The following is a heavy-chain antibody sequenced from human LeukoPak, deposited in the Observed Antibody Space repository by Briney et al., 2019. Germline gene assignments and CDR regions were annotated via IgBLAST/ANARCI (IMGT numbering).Heavy chain of an antibody. CDR2: IYYSGST. Sequence: SETLSLTCTVSGGSISSYYWSWIRQPPGKGLEWIGYIYYSGSTNYNPSLKSRVTMSVDTSKNQFSLKLSSVTAADTAVYYCARDANGVCDYWGQGTLVTVSS. V-gene: IGHV4-59*12. J-gene: IGHJ4*02. D-gene: IGHD2-8*01. CDR1: GGSISSYY. CDR3: ARDANGVCDY.